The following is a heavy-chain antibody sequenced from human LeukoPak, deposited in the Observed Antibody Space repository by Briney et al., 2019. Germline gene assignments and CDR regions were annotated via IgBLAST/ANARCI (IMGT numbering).Heavy chain of an antibody. CDR3: AREISGYSSSWYRVYFDY. J-gene: IGHJ4*02. V-gene: IGHV4-59*01. CDR1: GGSISSYY. D-gene: IGHD6-13*01. Sequence: SETLSLTCTVSGGSISSYYWSWIRQPPGKGLEWIGYIYYSGSTNYNPSLKSRVTIPVDTSKNQFSLKLSSVTAADTAVYYCAREISGYSSSWYRVYFDYWGQGTLVTVSS. CDR2: IYYSGST.